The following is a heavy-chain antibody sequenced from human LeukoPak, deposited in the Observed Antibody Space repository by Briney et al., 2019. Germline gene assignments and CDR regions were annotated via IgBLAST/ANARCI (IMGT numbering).Heavy chain of an antibody. V-gene: IGHV3-33*01. D-gene: IGHD3-10*01. CDR2: IWYDGSNK. CDR3: ARDYYGSGSYLGY. J-gene: IGHJ4*02. Sequence: GGSLRLSCAASGFTFSSYDMHWVRQAPGKGLEWVAVIWYDGSNKYYADSVKGRFTISRDNSKNTLYLQMNSLRAEDTAVYYCARDYYGSGSYLGYWGQGTLVTVSS. CDR1: GFTFSSYD.